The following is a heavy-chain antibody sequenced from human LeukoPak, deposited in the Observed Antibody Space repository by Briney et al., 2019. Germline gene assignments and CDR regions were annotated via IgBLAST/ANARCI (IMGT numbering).Heavy chain of an antibody. CDR3: ATGSGNYYYYFDY. CDR1: GSTFSSSA. D-gene: IGHD1-26*01. Sequence: GGSLRLSCVASGSASGSTFSSSAMTWVRQAPGKGLEWVSTISGSGGSTYYADSVKGRFTISRDNSKTTLYLQMNSLRAEDTATYYCATGSGNYYYYFDYWGQGTLGHRLL. CDR2: ISGSGGST. V-gene: IGHV3-23*01. J-gene: IGHJ4*02.